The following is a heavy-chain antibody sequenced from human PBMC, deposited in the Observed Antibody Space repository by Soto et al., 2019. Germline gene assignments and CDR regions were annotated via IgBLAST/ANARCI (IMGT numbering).Heavy chain of an antibody. CDR1: GYPFTTSG. Sequence: QVHLVQSGAEVKKPGASVMISCKTSGYPFTTSGLHWLRQAPGQSLEWMGWVNPDIGDTKYSHKFQDRCTITADTSASPGYMELSRLRTEDTAIYDCARASEDDRVIPVSMRGGWLDSWGQGTLVNVSS. V-gene: IGHV1-3*01. CDR2: VNPDIGDT. CDR3: ARASEDDRVIPVSMRGGWLDS. J-gene: IGHJ5*01. D-gene: IGHD3-22*01.